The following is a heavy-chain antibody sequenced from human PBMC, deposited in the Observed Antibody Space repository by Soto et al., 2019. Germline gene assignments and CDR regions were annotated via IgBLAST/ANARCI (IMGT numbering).Heavy chain of an antibody. Sequence: QVQLVQSGAEVKKPGSSVKVSCKASGGTFSSYTISWVRQAPGQGLEWMGRIIPILGIANYAQKFQGRVTITADTSTSTGYKELSSLRTEDTAAYYCAQRLSVVAAPRYLDLWGRGTLVTVSS. V-gene: IGHV1-69*02. J-gene: IGHJ2*01. CDR1: GGTFSSYT. CDR2: IIPILGIA. CDR3: AQRLSVVAAPRYLDL. D-gene: IGHD2-15*01.